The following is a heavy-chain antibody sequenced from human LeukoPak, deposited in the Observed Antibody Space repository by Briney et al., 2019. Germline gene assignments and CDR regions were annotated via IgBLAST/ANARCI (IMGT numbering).Heavy chain of an antibody. J-gene: IGHJ4*02. CDR3: ARVGTWELQRVFEY. D-gene: IGHD1-26*01. CDR1: GFTFTDYW. V-gene: IGHV3-7*01. CDR2: IHKAGTES. Sequence: GGSLRLSCAASGFTFTDYWMIWVRQVPGKGLEWVANIHKAGTESYYVDSVKGRFAISRDNDKNSLYLQLSSLRVDYTAVYYCARVGTWELQRVFEYWGQGTLVTVSS.